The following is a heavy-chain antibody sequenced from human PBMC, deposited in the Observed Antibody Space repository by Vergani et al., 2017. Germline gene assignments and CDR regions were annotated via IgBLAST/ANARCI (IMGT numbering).Heavy chain of an antibody. V-gene: IGHV5-51*03. J-gene: IGHJ4*02. Sequence: EIQLVQSGTEVKKTGESLRISCKTSGYTFTTHWNGWVRQVPGKGLEWMGIIYPGDSDTTYSPPFQGQVTLSVDRSGSTAFLQWSSLKTSDSAMYYCARPSGATTGPFQYWGQGTLVTVS. CDR2: IYPGDSDT. CDR1: GYTFTTHW. D-gene: IGHD7-27*01. CDR3: ARPSGATTGPFQY.